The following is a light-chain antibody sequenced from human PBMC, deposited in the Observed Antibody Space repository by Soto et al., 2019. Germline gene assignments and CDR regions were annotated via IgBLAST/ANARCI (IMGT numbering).Light chain of an antibody. J-gene: IGLJ3*02. CDR1: SGSVSTSYY. Sequence: QAVVTQEPSFSVSPGRTVTLTCGLSSGSVSTSYYPSWYQQTPGQAPRTLIYSTNTRSSGVPDRFSGSILGNKAALTITGAQADDEADFYCAMYMGLGLWVFGGGTKLTVL. V-gene: IGLV8-61*01. CDR2: STN. CDR3: AMYMGLGLWV.